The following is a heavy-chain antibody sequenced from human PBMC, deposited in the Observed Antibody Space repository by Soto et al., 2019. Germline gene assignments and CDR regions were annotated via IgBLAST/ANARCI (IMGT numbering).Heavy chain of an antibody. Sequence: QVQLVQSGAEVKKPGSSVNVSCKASGGTFSTYDVSWVRQAPGQGLEWMGGINPIFGTPNYARNFQGRITITADRSTSTAYMGLSSLRSEDTAFYYCATVATTARFFDVWGRGTLITVSS. CDR2: INPIFGTP. CDR3: ATVATTARFFDV. V-gene: IGHV1-69*06. D-gene: IGHD1-1*01. J-gene: IGHJ2*01. CDR1: GGTFSTYD.